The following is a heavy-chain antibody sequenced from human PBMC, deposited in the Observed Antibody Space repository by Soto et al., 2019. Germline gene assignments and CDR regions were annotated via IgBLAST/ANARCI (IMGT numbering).Heavy chain of an antibody. CDR2: IYPGDSDT. D-gene: IGHD3-22*01. V-gene: IGHV5-51*01. CDR3: ARQAPNYYDSSGYYDY. J-gene: IGHJ4*02. CDR1: GYSFTSYW. Sequence: GESLKISCKGSGYSFTSYWIGWVRQMPGKGLEWMGIIYPGDSDTRYSPSFQGQVTISADKSISTAYLQWSSLKASDTAMYYCARQAPNYYDSSGYYDYWGQGTLVTVSS.